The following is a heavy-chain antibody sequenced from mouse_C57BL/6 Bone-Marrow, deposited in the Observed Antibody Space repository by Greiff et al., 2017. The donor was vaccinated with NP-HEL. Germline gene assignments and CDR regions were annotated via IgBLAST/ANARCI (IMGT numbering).Heavy chain of an antibody. CDR1: GYAFTNYL. J-gene: IGHJ3*01. V-gene: IGHV1-54*01. CDR3: ARGWGYGSSPFAY. Sequence: QVQLQQSGAELVRPGTSVKVSCKASGYAFTNYLIEGVKQRPGQGLEWIGGINPGSGGTNYNEKFKGKATLTADKSSSTAYMQLSSLTSEDSAVYFCARGWGYGSSPFAYWGQGTLVTVSA. CDR2: INPGSGGT. D-gene: IGHD1-1*01.